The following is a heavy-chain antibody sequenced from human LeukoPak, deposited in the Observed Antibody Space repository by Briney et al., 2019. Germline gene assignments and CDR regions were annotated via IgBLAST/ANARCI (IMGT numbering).Heavy chain of an antibody. V-gene: IGHV3-7*01. J-gene: IGHJ4*02. Sequence: GGSLRLSCAASGFIFSNYWMSWVRQAPGKGLEWVANINQDGSEKYYVDSVKGRFTISRDNAKNSLYLQMNSLRAEDTAVYYCARDPWNATPFDCWGQGTLVTVSS. CDR3: ARDPWNATPFDC. D-gene: IGHD1-1*01. CDR2: INQDGSEK. CDR1: GFIFSNYW.